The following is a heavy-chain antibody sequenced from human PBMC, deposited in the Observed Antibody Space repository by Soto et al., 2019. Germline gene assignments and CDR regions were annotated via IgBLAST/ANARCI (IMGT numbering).Heavy chain of an antibody. V-gene: IGHV1-69*04. Sequence: ASVKVSCKASGGTFSSYTISWVRQAPGQGLEWMGRIIPILGIANYAQKFQVRVTITADKSTSTAYMELSSLRSEDTAVYDCAREIHCSSSSCPNWYFDLWGRGTLVTVSS. CDR2: IIPILGIA. J-gene: IGHJ2*01. CDR3: AREIHCSSSSCPNWYFDL. D-gene: IGHD2-2*01. CDR1: GGTFSSYT.